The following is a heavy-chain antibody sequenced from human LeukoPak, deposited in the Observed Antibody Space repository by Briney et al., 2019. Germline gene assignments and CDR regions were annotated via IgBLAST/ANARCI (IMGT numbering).Heavy chain of an antibody. CDR3: TRESLTTVTTYYRNDAFDN. J-gene: IGHJ3*02. V-gene: IGHV3-49*04. D-gene: IGHD4-11*01. CDR2: IRSKAYGGTT. Sequence: GGSLRLSCTASGFTFGDYAMSWVRQAPGKGLEWVGFIRSKAYGGTTEYAASVKGRFTISRDDSKSIAYLQMNSLKTEDTAVYYCTRESLTTVTTYYRNDAFDNWGQGTMVTVSS. CDR1: GFTFGDYA.